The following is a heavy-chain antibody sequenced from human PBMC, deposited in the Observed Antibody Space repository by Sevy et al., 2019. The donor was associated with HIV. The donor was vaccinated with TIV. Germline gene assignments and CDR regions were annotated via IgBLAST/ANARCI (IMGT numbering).Heavy chain of an antibody. D-gene: IGHD3-22*01. CDR1: GFTFSSYA. Sequence: GGSLRLSCAASGFTFSSYAMSWVRQAPGKGLEWVSAISGSGGSTYYADSVKGRFTISRDNSKNTLYLQMNSLRAEDTAVYYCAKESPGYNYDSSGSLDYWGQATLVTVSS. V-gene: IGHV3-23*01. J-gene: IGHJ4*02. CDR2: ISGSGGST. CDR3: AKESPGYNYDSSGSLDY.